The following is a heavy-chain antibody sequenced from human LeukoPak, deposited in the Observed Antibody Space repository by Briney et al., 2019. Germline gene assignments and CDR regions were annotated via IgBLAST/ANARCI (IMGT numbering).Heavy chain of an antibody. V-gene: IGHV3-23*01. D-gene: IGHD1-1*01. CDR2: ISGSGGST. CDR3: ARGRPSDWNDGYFDY. J-gene: IGHJ4*02. Sequence: GGSLRLSCAASGFTFSSYAMSWVRQAPGKGLEWVSAISGSGGSTYYADSVKGRFTISRDNSKNTLYLQMNSLRVEDTAVYYCARGRPSDWNDGYFDYWGQGTLVTVSS. CDR1: GFTFSSYA.